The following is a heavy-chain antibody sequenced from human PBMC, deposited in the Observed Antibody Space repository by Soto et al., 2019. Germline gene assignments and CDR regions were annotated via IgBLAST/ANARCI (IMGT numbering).Heavy chain of an antibody. J-gene: IGHJ4*02. CDR2: IYWDDDK. D-gene: IGHD3-3*01. Sequence: QITLNESGPTVVKPTETLTLTCTFSGFSLTTSGVGVCWVRQSPGKAPEWLAFIYWDDDKRYSTSLKSRLTLTKDTSKNQVVLTMANVDPADTATYYCAHRVLRAVFGLVTTTAIYFDFWGQGTPVVVSS. CDR1: GFSLTTSGVG. V-gene: IGHV2-5*02. CDR3: AHRVLRAVFGLVTTTAIYFDF.